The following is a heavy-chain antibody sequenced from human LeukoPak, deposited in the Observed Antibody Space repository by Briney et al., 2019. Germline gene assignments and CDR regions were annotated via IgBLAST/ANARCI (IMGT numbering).Heavy chain of an antibody. J-gene: IGHJ6*02. Sequence: PGGSLRLSCAASGFTFSSYGMHWVRQAAGKGVEWVAVISYDGSNKYYADYVKGRFTISRDNSKNTLYLQMNSLRAEDTAVYYCGKDPRGGYYYYGMDVWGQGTTVTVSS. CDR1: GFTFSSYG. D-gene: IGHD3-10*01. CDR2: ISYDGSNK. V-gene: IGHV3-30*18. CDR3: GKDPRGGYYYYGMDV.